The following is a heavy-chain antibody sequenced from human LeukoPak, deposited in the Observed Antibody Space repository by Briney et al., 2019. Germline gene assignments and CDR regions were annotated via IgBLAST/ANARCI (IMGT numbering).Heavy chain of an antibody. CDR1: TFTFSGYS. V-gene: IGHV3-21*01. CDR2: ISESTSHI. J-gene: IGHJ3*02. CDR3: ARDLEFATGAFDI. D-gene: IGHD2-15*01. Sequence: GGSLRLSCAASTFTFSGYSMNWVRQAPGKGLEWVSYISESTSHIYYADSVKGRFTISRDNSKNTLYLQMNSLRAEDTAVYYCARDLEFATGAFDIWGQGTMVTVSS.